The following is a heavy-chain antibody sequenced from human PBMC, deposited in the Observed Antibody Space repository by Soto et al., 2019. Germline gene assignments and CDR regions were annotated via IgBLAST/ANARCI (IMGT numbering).Heavy chain of an antibody. J-gene: IGHJ4*02. D-gene: IGHD2-15*01. CDR3: AKSTYCNGGSCFPQY. CDR2: ISYDGSDQ. V-gene: IGHV3-30*18. Sequence: QVQVEEFGGGVVQPGRSLRLSCAGPTFTFSDFGCHWVRQAPGKGLEWVAMISYDGSDQYYGDSVQGRFTIYRDDSKNTVYLQMTSLRAEDTAMYYCAKSTYCNGGSCFPQYWGPGTLVTVSS. CDR1: TFTFSDFG.